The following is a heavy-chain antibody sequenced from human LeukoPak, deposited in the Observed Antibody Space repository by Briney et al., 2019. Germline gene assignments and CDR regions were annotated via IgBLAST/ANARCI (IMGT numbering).Heavy chain of an antibody. V-gene: IGHV3-7*01. CDR1: GFTFSTFW. CDR3: ARELSSGWYYFDH. D-gene: IGHD6-19*01. Sequence: PGGSLRLSCAASGFTFSTFWMTWVRQAPGQGLEWVAHIKQDGSDKYYVDSVKGRLTISRVNAKNSPYLQMNSLRAEDTAVYYCARELSSGWYYFDHWGQGTLVTVSS. CDR2: IKQDGSDK. J-gene: IGHJ4*02.